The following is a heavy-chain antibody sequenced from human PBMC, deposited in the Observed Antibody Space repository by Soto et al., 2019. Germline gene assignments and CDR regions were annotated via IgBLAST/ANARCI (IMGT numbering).Heavy chain of an antibody. CDR3: ARGYIVVVVVDYYGMDV. D-gene: IGHD2-15*01. CDR1: GGSFSGYY. J-gene: IGHJ6*02. V-gene: IGHV4-34*01. Sequence: QVQLQQWGAGLLKPSETLSLTCAVYGGSFSGYYWSWIRQPPGKGLEWIGEINHSGSTNYNPSLKSRVTISVDTTKKQFSLKLSSVTAADTAVYYCARGYIVVVVVDYYGMDVWGQGTTVTVSS. CDR2: INHSGST.